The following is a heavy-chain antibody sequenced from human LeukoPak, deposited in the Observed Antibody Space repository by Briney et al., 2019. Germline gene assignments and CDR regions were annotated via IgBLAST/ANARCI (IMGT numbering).Heavy chain of an antibody. CDR1: GGSISSYY. V-gene: IGHV4-59*01. Sequence: PSETPSLTCTVFGGSISSYYWSWVRQPPGKGLEWIGFVYYTGSTNYSPSLKSRVTISVDTSKNQFSLKLRSVTAADTAVYYCARVPTTTVVTPRFDYWGQGTLVTVSS. CDR3: ARVPTTTVVTPRFDY. D-gene: IGHD4-23*01. CDR2: VYYTGST. J-gene: IGHJ4*02.